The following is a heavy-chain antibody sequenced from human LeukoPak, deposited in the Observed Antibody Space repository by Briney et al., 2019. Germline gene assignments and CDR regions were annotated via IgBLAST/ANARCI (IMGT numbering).Heavy chain of an antibody. V-gene: IGHV4-59*01. Sequence: SETLSLTCTVSGGSISSYYWSWTRQPPGKGLEWIGYIYYSGSTNYNPSLKSRVTISVDTSKNQFSLKLSSVTAADTAVYYCARIFGGGSYWYFALWGRGTLVTVSS. CDR1: GGSISSYY. CDR2: IYYSGST. CDR3: ARIFGGGSYWYFAL. D-gene: IGHD3-3*01. J-gene: IGHJ2*01.